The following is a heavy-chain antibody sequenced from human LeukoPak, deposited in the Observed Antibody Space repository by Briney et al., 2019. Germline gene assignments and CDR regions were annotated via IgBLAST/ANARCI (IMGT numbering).Heavy chain of an antibody. Sequence: GGSLRLSCAASGFTFSSYAMSWVRQSPGKGLEWVSTISQSGGTTYYADSVKGRFTISRDNSKNTLYLQINSLRVEDTAVYYCATKGDTVMAFRTWYFDLWGRGTLVTVSS. CDR3: ATKGDTVMAFRTWYFDL. CDR2: ISQSGGTT. CDR1: GFTFSSYA. J-gene: IGHJ2*01. V-gene: IGHV3-23*01. D-gene: IGHD5-18*01.